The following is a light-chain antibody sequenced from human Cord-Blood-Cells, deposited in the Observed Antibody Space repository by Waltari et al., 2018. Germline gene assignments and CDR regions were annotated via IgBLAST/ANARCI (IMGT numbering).Light chain of an antibody. V-gene: IGLV2-23*01. CDR2: EGS. Sequence: SALTQPASVAGSPGQSITISCPGTSSDVWGYNLFSWYQQHPGKPPKRMIYEGSKRPSGVSNRCSGSKSGNTASLTISGLQAEDEADYYCCSYAGSSTYVFGTGTKVTVL. CDR3: CSYAGSSTYV. J-gene: IGLJ1*01. CDR1: SSDVWGYNL.